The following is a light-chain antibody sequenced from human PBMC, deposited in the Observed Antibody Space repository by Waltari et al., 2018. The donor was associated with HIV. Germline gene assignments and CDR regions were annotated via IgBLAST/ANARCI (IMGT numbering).Light chain of an antibody. CDR2: GAS. Sequence: EVVLTQSPGPLSLSPGERATLSCRASQGVSSRYLAWYQQKPGQAPRLLIYGASTRAAGISDRFRGSSSGTDFTLTITRLEPEDSAVYHCQQYGDSPYTFGQGTKLEI. J-gene: IGKJ2*01. CDR1: QGVSSRY. V-gene: IGKV3-20*01. CDR3: QQYGDSPYT.